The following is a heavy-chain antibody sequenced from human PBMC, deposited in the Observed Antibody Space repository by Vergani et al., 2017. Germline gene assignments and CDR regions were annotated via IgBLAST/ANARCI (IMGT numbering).Heavy chain of an antibody. CDR1: GESIRSGSHY. D-gene: IGHD2-8*01. Sequence: QVKLQESGPGLLKPSQTLSLTCTVSGESIRSGSHYWSWIRQPAGKGPEWIGHIHTGGSTDLNPSFKSRVSISVDTSKSQFSLKLNSVTVADTAVYYCARSRPYCTRGSCPAIWGQGTLVNVSS. J-gene: IGHJ4*02. CDR2: IHTGGST. CDR3: ARSRPYCTRGSCPAI. V-gene: IGHV4-61*02.